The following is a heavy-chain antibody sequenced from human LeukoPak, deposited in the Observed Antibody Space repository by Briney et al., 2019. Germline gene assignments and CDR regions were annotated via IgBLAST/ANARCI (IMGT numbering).Heavy chain of an antibody. CDR2: IYYSGST. V-gene: IGHV4-30-4*08. CDR1: GGSISSGDYY. D-gene: IGHD2-15*01. J-gene: IGHJ3*02. Sequence: SETLSLTCTVSGGSISSGDYYWSWIRQPPGKGLEWIGYIYYSGSTYYNPSLKSRVTISVGTSKNQFSLKLSSVTAADTAVYYCARGLLGCSGGSCYVWAFDIWGQGTMVTVSS. CDR3: ARGLLGCSGGSCYVWAFDI.